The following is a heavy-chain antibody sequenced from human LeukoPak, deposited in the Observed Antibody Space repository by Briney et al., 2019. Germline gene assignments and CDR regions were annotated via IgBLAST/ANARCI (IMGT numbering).Heavy chain of an antibody. CDR2: IYTSGGT. CDR3: ARDRSGYPYSTYFFDY. J-gene: IGHJ4*02. V-gene: IGHV4-61*02. D-gene: IGHD3-3*01. CDR1: GDSITSVGYY. Sequence: SETLSLTCTVSGDSITSVGYYWIWLRQPAGKGLEGIGRIYTSGGTNYNPSLKSRVTISVDTSKTQFSLQLTSVTAADTAVYYCARDRSGYPYSTYFFDYWGQGTLVTVSS.